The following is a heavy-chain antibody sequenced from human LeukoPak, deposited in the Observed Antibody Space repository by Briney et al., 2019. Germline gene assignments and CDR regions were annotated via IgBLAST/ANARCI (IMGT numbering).Heavy chain of an antibody. V-gene: IGHV4-39*07. J-gene: IGHJ4*02. CDR2: INHSGST. CDR3: ARGGYLGHYDFWSGYYRGPFDY. Sequence: SETLSLTCIVSGGSISSTRYYWGWIRQPPGKGLEWIGEINHSGSTNYNPSLKSRVTISVDTSKNQFSLKLSSVTAADTAVYYCARGGYLGHYDFWSGYYRGPFDYWGQGTLVTVSS. CDR1: GGSISSTRYY. D-gene: IGHD3-3*01.